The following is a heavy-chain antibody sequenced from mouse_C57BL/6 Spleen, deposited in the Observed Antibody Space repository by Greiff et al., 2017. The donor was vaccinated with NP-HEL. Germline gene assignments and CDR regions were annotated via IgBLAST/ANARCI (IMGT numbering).Heavy chain of an antibody. D-gene: IGHD1-2*01. J-gene: IGHJ2*01. CDR3: ARGELLRHYFDY. CDR2: ISNGGGST. Sequence: EVKVVESGGGLVQPGGSLKLSCAASGFTFSDYYMYWVRQTPEKRLEWVAYISNGGGSTYYPDTVKGRFTISRDNAKNTLYLQMSRLKSEDTAMYYCARGELLRHYFDYWGQGTTLTVSS. CDR1: GFTFSDYY. V-gene: IGHV5-12*01.